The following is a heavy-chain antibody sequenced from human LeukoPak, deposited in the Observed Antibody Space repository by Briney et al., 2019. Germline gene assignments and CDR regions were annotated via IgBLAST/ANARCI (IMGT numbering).Heavy chain of an antibody. CDR1: GFTFSSYW. CDR2: IKKDGSEK. V-gene: IGHV3-7*01. D-gene: IGHD2-15*01. J-gene: IGHJ4*02. Sequence: PGGSLRLSCAASGFTFSSYWMSRVRQAPGKGLEWVANIKKDGSEKYYVDSVRGRFTISRDNARNSLYLQMNSLRAEDTAVYYCARDHEEYCSGGSCSRFDYWGQGTLVTVSS. CDR3: ARDHEEYCSGGSCSRFDY.